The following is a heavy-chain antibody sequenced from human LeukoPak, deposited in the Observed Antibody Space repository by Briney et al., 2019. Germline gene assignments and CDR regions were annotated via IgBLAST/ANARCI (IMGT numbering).Heavy chain of an antibody. J-gene: IGHJ4*02. CDR2: INPSGGST. CDR1: GYTFTSYY. Sequence: ASVKVSCKASGYTFTSYYMHWVRQAPGQGLEWMGIINPSGGSTSYALKFQGRVTMTRDMSTSTVYMELSSLRSEDTAVYYCARDLKSYYDSSGYLDYWGQGTLVTVSS. V-gene: IGHV1-46*01. D-gene: IGHD3-22*01. CDR3: ARDLKSYYDSSGYLDY.